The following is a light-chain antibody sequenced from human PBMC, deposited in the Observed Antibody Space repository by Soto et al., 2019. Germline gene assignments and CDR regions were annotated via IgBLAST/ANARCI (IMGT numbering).Light chain of an antibody. CDR2: DVT. J-gene: IGLJ1*01. V-gene: IGLV2-14*03. CDR1: SSDVGGFNY. CDR3: NSYTSSSTYV. Sequence: QSVLTQPASVSGSPGQSITISCTGTSSDVGGFNYVSWYQQHPGKAPKLMIYDVTNRPSGVSYRFSGSTSGNTASLTISGLQAEDEADYYCNSYTSSSTYVFGTWTKLTVL.